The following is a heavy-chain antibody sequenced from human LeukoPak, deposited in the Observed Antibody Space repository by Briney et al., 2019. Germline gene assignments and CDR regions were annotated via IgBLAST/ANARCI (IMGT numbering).Heavy chain of an antibody. D-gene: IGHD6-6*01. J-gene: IGHJ3*02. Sequence: GGSLRLSCAASGFTVSSNYMSWVRQAPGKGLEWVSVIYSGGSTYYADSVKGRFTIFRHNSKNTLYLQMNSLRAEDTAVYYCASSSSTGAFDIWGQGTMVTVSS. CDR2: IYSGGST. CDR3: ASSSSTGAFDI. CDR1: GFTVSSNY. V-gene: IGHV3-53*04.